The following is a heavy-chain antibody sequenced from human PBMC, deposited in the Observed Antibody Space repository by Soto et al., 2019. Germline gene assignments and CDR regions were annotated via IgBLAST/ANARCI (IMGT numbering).Heavy chain of an antibody. Sequence: PSETLSLTCDVSGYSISSGYYWGWIRQPPGKGLEWIGTVYYNENTYYNPSLKSRVTITVDTSKNQFSLNLRSVTAADTAMYFCARRERYYGSPGWFDPWGPGTLVTVSS. D-gene: IGHD3-10*01. J-gene: IGHJ5*02. CDR3: ARRERYYGSPGWFDP. V-gene: IGHV4-38-2*01. CDR1: GYSISSGYY. CDR2: VYYNENT.